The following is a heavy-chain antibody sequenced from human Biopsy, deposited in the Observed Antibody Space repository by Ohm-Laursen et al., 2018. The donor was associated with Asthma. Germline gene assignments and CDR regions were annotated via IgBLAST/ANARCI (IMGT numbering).Heavy chain of an antibody. Sequence: SQTLSLTCVVSGGSISSGGYSWSWIRQPPGKGLEWIGYIYHSGSTYYTPSLKSRVTISVDRSKNQFSLKLSSVTAADTAVYYCARVKDGYNFDYWGQGTLVTVSS. J-gene: IGHJ4*02. V-gene: IGHV4-30-2*01. D-gene: IGHD5-24*01. CDR3: ARVKDGYNFDY. CDR1: GGSISSGGYS. CDR2: IYHSGST.